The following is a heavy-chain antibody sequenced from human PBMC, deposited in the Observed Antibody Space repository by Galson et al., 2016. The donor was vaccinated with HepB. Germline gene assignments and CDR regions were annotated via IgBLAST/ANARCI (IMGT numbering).Heavy chain of an antibody. J-gene: IGHJ6*02. V-gene: IGHV6-1*01. CDR2: TYYRSKWYT. Sequence: CAISGDSVSSNSAAWHWIRQSPSRGLEWLGRTYYRSKWYTDYALSVKSRITIDADTSKNQVSLQLNSVTPDDSAVYYIARGLLSAPYDHYYYAMDVWGQGTTVTVSS. D-gene: IGHD5-12*01. CDR1: GDSVSSNSAA. CDR3: ARGLLSAPYDHYYYAMDV.